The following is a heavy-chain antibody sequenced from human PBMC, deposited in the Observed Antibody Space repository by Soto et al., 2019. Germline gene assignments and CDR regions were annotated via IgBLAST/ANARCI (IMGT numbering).Heavy chain of an antibody. CDR2: IYYSGST. J-gene: IGHJ6*02. D-gene: IGHD4-4*01. Sequence: PSETLSLTCTVSGGSIRSGGYYWSWIRQHPGKGLEWIGYIYYSGSTYYNPSLKSRVTISVDTSKNQFSLKLSSVTAADTAVYYCARDLPLGFMTTVNYYGMDVWGQGTTVTVSS. CDR3: ARDLPLGFMTTVNYYGMDV. V-gene: IGHV4-31*03. CDR1: GGSIRSGGYY.